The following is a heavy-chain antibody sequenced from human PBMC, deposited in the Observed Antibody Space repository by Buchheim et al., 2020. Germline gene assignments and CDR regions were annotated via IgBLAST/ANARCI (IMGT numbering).Heavy chain of an antibody. CDR1: GMTFSGSW. V-gene: IGHV3-7*01. CDR2: IKQDGGEK. J-gene: IGHJ4*02. Sequence: EVQLVESGGGSVQPGGSLRLSCAASGMTFSGSWMSWVRQAPGEGLEWVAYIKQDGGEKNYVDYVRGRFTISSDNAKNSLYLQMNSLRAEDTAVYYCARAATGYFFDYWGQGTL. D-gene: IGHD3-9*01. CDR3: ARAATGYFFDY.